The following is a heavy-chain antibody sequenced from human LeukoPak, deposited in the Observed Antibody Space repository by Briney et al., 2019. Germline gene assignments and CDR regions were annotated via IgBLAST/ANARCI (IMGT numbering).Heavy chain of an antibody. V-gene: IGHV4-59*08. D-gene: IGHD1-1*01. CDR3: ARHLPGTTAYYYYGMDV. CDR1: GGSISSYN. Sequence: SETLSVTCTDSGGSISSYNWSWVRQPPGKGLGWVGYIYYSGSTNYTPSLKSRVTISVDTSKNQFSLKLSSVTAADTAVYYCARHLPGTTAYYYYGMDVWGQGTTVTVSS. CDR2: IYYSGST. J-gene: IGHJ6*02.